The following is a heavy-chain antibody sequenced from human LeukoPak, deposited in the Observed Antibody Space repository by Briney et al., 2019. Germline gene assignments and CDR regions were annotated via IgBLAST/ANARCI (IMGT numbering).Heavy chain of an antibody. V-gene: IGHV3-23*01. CDR3: ARDRGAVAGINYYDMDV. J-gene: IGHJ6*02. CDR2: ISGSGGST. Sequence: GGSLRLSCAASGFTFSSYAMSWVRQAPGKGLEWVSAISGSGGSTYYADSVKGRFTISRDNAKNSLYLQMNSLRAEDTAVYYCARDRGAVAGINYYDMDVWGQGTTVTVSS. D-gene: IGHD6-19*01. CDR1: GFTFSSYA.